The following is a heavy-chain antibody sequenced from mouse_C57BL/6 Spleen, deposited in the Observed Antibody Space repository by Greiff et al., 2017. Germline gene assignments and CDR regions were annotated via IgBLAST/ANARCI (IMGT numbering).Heavy chain of an antibody. CDR1: GYTFTDYY. J-gene: IGHJ2*01. D-gene: IGHD2-5*01. Sequence: VQLKQSGPVLVKPGASVKMSCKASGYTFTDYYMNWVKQSHGKSLEWIGVINPYNGGTSYNQKFKGKATLTVDKSSSTAYMELNSLTSEDSAVYYGANSDYSNYYFDYWGQGTTLTVSS. CDR3: ANSDYSNYYFDY. V-gene: IGHV1-19*01. CDR2: INPYNGGT.